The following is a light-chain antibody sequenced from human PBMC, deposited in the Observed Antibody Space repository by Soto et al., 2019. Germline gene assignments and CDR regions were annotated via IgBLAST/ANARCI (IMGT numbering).Light chain of an antibody. V-gene: IGKV1-33*01. CDR3: QQYDNLPLT. CDR2: DAS. J-gene: IGKJ4*01. Sequence: DIQMTPSPSSLSASVGDRVTVTCQASQDIRKYLSWYQQKPGKVPKLLIYDASNLETGVPSRFSGSGSGTDFTFTISSLQPEDIATYYCQQYDNLPLTFGGGTKVEIK. CDR1: QDIRKY.